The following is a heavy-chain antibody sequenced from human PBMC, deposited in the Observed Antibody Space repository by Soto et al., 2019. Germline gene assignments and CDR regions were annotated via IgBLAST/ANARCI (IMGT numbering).Heavy chain of an antibody. J-gene: IGHJ4*02. V-gene: IGHV4-59*08. CDR2: IYYSGST. Sequence: QVQLQESGPGLVKPSETLSLTCTVSGGSISSYYWSWIRQPPGKGLEWIGYIYYSGSTNYNPSLKSRVTIPVATSKDQSSLKLSSVTAADTAVYYCARRYGGTLDSWGQGTLVTVSS. D-gene: IGHD4-17*01. CDR1: GGSISSYY. CDR3: ARRYGGTLDS.